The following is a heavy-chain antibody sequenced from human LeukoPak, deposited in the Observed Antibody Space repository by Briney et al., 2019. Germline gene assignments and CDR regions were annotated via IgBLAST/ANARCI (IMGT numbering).Heavy chain of an antibody. D-gene: IGHD6-19*01. CDR3: ARSEQWLAFNWFDP. J-gene: IGHJ5*02. CDR2: ISAYNGNT. V-gene: IGHV1-18*04. Sequence: GASVKVSCTASGYTFTGYYMHWVRQAPGQGLEWMGWISAYNGNTNYAQTLQGRVTMTTDTSTSTAYMELRSLRSDDTAVYYCARSEQWLAFNWFDPWGQGTLVTVSS. CDR1: GYTFTGYY.